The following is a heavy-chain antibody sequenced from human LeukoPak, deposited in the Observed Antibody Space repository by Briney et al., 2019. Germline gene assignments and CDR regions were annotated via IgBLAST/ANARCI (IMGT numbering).Heavy chain of an antibody. V-gene: IGHV4-59*01. CDR3: ARARYVNSFYAFDI. J-gene: IGHJ3*02. CDR2: ISKSGNT. D-gene: IGHD3-9*01. Sequence: SETMSLTCTLSGGYISRYYGRWIRQPPGKGLEWIGYISKSGNTNYSPSLKSRVTILGDTSKNQFFLKLSSVTAANTAVYYCARARYVNSFYAFDIWGQGTMVTVSS. CDR1: GGYISRYY.